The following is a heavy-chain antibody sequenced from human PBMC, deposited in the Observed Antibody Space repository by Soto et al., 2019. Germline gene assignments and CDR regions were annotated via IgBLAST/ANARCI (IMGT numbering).Heavy chain of an antibody. Sequence: PSETLSLTCTVSGGSISSYYSIWIRQPPGKGLEWIGYLYYSGSTNYNPSLKSRVTISLDTSKNQFSLKLKSVAAADTGVYYCARDYGGKSDWFHTWGQGSLVTVSS. CDR2: LYYSGST. J-gene: IGHJ5*01. D-gene: IGHD2-15*01. CDR3: ARDYGGKSDWFHT. CDR1: GGSISSYY. V-gene: IGHV4-59*01.